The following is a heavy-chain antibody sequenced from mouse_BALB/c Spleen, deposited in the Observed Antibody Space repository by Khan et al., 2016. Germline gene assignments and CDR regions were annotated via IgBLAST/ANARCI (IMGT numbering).Heavy chain of an antibody. J-gene: IGHJ1*01. CDR2: ISDGGSYT. Sequence: EVELVESGGGLVKPGGSLKLSCAAAGFTFSDYYMYWVRQTPEKRLEWVATISDGGSYTYSPDSVKGRFTISRDNAKNNLYLQMSSLKSEDTAMYYCARDRNWYFDVWGAGTTVTVSS. V-gene: IGHV5-4*02. CDR1: GFTFSDYY. CDR3: ARDRNWYFDV.